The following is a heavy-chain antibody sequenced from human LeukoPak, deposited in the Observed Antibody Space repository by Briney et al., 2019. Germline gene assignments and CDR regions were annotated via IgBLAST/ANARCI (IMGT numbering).Heavy chain of an antibody. CDR3: ARDAPLESYYYRAASLLL. D-gene: IGHD3-10*01. CDR2: IAYDGSNK. V-gene: IGHV3-30-3*01. CDR1: GCTFSSYA. J-gene: IGHJ1*01. Sequence: GGSLRLSCAVSGCTFSSYAMHWVRQAPGKELEWVGVIAYDGSNKYYADSVKGRFTISRDNSKNSLYLQMDSLRAEDAAVYYCARDAPLESYYYRAASLLLWGQGTLVTVSS.